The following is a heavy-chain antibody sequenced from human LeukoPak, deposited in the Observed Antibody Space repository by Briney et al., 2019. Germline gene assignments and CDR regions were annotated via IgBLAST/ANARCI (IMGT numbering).Heavy chain of an antibody. D-gene: IGHD3-9*01. Sequence: ASVKVSCKASGYTFTSYDINWVRQATGQGLEWMGWMNPNSGNTGYAQKFQGRVTMTRNTSISTAYMGLSSLRSEDTAVYYCARVPYYDILTGYSPEWFDPWGQGTLVTVSS. CDR3: ARVPYYDILTGYSPEWFDP. J-gene: IGHJ5*02. CDR2: MNPNSGNT. V-gene: IGHV1-8*01. CDR1: GYTFTSYD.